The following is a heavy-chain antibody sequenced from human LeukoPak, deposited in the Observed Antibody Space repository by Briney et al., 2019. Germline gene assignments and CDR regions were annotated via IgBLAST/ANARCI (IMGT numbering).Heavy chain of an antibody. V-gene: IGHV3-43D*03. CDR1: GFTFEDFA. J-gene: IGHJ4*02. Sequence: PGGSLRLSCAASGFTFEDFAMHWVRQAPGKGLEWVSLISWDGGSTYYADSVKGRFTVSRDNSEKSLYLQMNSLRAEDTAIYYCARAGTDFYDSSGYFDNWGQGTLVTVSS. CDR3: ARAGTDFYDSSGYFDN. CDR2: ISWDGGST. D-gene: IGHD3-22*01.